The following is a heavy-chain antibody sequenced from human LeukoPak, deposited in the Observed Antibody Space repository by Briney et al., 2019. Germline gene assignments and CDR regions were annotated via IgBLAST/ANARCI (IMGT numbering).Heavy chain of an antibody. D-gene: IGHD3-10*01. CDR3: ARVGQCRFGFYYGMDV. CDR2: MSSNGGST. CDR1: GFTFSSYA. V-gene: IGHV3-64*01. Sequence: GGSLRLSCAASGFTFSSYAMHWVRQAPGKGLEYVSAMSSNGGSTYYANSVKGRFTISRDNSKNTLYLQMGSLRAEDMAVYHCARVGQCRFGFYYGMDVCRPGTTVTVSS. J-gene: IGHJ6*02.